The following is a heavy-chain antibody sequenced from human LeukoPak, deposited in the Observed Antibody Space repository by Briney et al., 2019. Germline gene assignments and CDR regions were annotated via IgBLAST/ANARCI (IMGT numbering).Heavy chain of an antibody. D-gene: IGHD4-11*01. CDR1: GFTFRSYW. J-gene: IGHJ4*02. V-gene: IGHV3-74*01. CDR3: AKDLDYTTYGYYFDN. CDR2: INGDGSSI. Sequence: GGSLRLFCAASGFTFRSYWMQWARHPPGEGLVCFLCINGDGSSISYADSVKGRFTISRDNAKNTLYLQMNSLRADDPAVYYCAKDLDYTTYGYYFDNWGQGTLVTVSS.